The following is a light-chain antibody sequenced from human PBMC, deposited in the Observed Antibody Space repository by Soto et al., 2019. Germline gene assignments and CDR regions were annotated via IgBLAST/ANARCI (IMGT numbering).Light chain of an antibody. CDR3: IQDFISPLT. Sequence: AIQMTQSPSPLSASLGDRVTITCRASQGIRGDLGWYQQKPGKAPKLLISATSTLQSGVPSRFSGRGSGTNFTLTISSLQPEDFATYYCIQDFISPLTVGQGTKVDIK. V-gene: IGKV1-6*01. J-gene: IGKJ1*01. CDR1: QGIRGD. CDR2: ATS.